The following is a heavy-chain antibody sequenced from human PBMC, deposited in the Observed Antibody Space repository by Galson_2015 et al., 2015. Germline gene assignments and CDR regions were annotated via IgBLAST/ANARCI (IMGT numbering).Heavy chain of an antibody. CDR1: GFSLSTTAVA. Sequence: PALVKPTQTLTLTCTFSGFSLSTTAVAVGWIRQPPGKTLEWLALIYWDDDKRYSPSLKTRLTVTKDTSRNQVVLTMTDMDPEDTGTYYCAHRDRAGFGTDWHPHDVFDIWGQGTFVTVSS. V-gene: IGHV2-5*02. CDR3: AHRDRAGFGTDWHPHDVFDI. J-gene: IGHJ3*02. D-gene: IGHD3-9*01. CDR2: IYWDDDK.